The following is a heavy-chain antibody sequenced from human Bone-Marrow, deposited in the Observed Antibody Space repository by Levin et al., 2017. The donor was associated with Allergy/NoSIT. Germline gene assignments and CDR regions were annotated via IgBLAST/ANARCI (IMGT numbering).Heavy chain of an antibody. CDR3: ARLFMGYQLLLYDY. D-gene: IGHD2-2*01. CDR2: IYYSGST. Sequence: SQTLSLTCTVSGGSIRSSYWSWIRQPPGKGLEWIGYIYYSGSTNYNPSLKSRVTISVDTSKNQFSLKLSSVTAADTAVYYCARLFMGYQLLLYDYWGQGTLVTVSS. V-gene: IGHV4-59*08. CDR1: GGSIRSSY. J-gene: IGHJ4*02.